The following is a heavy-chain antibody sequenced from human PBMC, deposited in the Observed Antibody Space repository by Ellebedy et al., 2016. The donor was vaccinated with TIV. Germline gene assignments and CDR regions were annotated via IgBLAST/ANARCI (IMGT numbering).Heavy chain of an antibody. J-gene: IGHJ6*02. V-gene: IGHV1-46*04. CDR2: INPSSESP. CDR1: GYTFTSNY. Sequence: AASVKVSCKASGYTFTSNYIHWVRQAPGQGLEGMGIINPSSESPIYAQKLQGRVTMTRDTSTSTVYMELSSLRSEDTAVYSCARDRYSSSGRKRGSMDVWGQGTTVTVSS. CDR3: ARDRYSSSGRKRGSMDV. D-gene: IGHD6-13*01.